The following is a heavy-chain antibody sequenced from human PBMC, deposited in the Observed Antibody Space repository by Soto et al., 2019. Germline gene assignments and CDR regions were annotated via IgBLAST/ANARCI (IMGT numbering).Heavy chain of an antibody. CDR2: TYYRSKWYN. V-gene: IGHV6-1*01. CDR3: ARDWWYYSSSWYGMDV. D-gene: IGHD6-13*01. CDR1: GDSVSSNSAA. J-gene: IGHJ6*02. Sequence: SQTLSLTCAISGDSVSSNSAALNWIRQSPSRGLEWLGRTYYRSKWYNDYAVSVKSRITINPDTSKNQFSLQLNSVTPEDTAVYYCARDWWYYSSSWYGMDVWGQGTTVTVSS.